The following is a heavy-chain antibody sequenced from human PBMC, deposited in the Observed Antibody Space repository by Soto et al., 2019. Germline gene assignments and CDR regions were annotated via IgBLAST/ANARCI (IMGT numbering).Heavy chain of an antibody. D-gene: IGHD3-3*01. Sequence: ASVKVSCKASGYTFTSYGISWVRQAPGQGLEWVGWISAYNGNTNYAQKLQDRVTMTTDTSTSTAYMELRSLRSDDTAVYYCARDLRQYYDFWSGPQPKNAFDIWGQGTMVTVSS. J-gene: IGHJ3*02. CDR2: ISAYNGNT. CDR1: GYTFTSYG. V-gene: IGHV1-18*01. CDR3: ARDLRQYYDFWSGPQPKNAFDI.